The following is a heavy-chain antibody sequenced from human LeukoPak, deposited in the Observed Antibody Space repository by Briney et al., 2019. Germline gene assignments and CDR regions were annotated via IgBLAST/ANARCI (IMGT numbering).Heavy chain of an antibody. V-gene: IGHV3-21*01. CDR1: GFTFSSYS. J-gene: IGHJ4*02. D-gene: IGHD3-10*01. Sequence: PGGSLRLSCAASGFTFSSYSMNWVRQATGEGLEWVLSLSSSSSYIYYADSVKGRFTISRDNAKNSLFLQMNSLRAEDTAVYYCARGDASGSYLVEYWGQGTLVTVSS. CDR2: LSSSSSYI. CDR3: ARGDASGSYLVEY.